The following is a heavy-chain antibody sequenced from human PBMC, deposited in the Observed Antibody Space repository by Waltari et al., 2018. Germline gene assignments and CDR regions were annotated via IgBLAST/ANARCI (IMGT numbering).Heavy chain of an antibody. Sequence: EVYLVESGGGLVQPGRSLRLSCAASGFTFDDFAMHWVRQAPGKGLEWVSGIAWNSVSRGYMDSVKGRFRISRDNAKKTLFLEMNGLRVEDTAKYFCVKGHCSSANCNPYLYYYRGLDVWGPGTTVAVSS. CDR1: GFTFDDFA. V-gene: IGHV3-9*01. D-gene: IGHD2-2*01. CDR3: VKGHCSSANCNPYLYYYRGLDV. J-gene: IGHJ6*02. CDR2: IAWNSVSR.